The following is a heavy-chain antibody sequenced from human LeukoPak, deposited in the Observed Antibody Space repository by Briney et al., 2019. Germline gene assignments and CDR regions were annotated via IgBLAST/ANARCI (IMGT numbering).Heavy chain of an antibody. CDR1: GYTFTSYG. CDR3: ARVQIVLRYFDWLPSYFDY. CDR2: ISAYNGNT. V-gene: IGHV1-18*01. D-gene: IGHD3-9*01. Sequence: ASVKVSCKASGYTFTSYGISWVRQAPGQGLEWMGWISAYNGNTNYAQKLQSRVTMTTDTSTSTAYMELRSLRSDDTAVYYCARVQIVLRYFDWLPSYFDYWGQGTLVTVSS. J-gene: IGHJ4*02.